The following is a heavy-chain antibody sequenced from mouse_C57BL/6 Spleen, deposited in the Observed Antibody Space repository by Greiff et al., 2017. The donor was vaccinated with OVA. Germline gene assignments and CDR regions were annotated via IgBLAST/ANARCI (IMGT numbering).Heavy chain of an antibody. V-gene: IGHV1-59*01. D-gene: IGHD1-1*01. CDR1: GYTFTSYW. CDR2: IDPSDSYT. Sequence: QVQLQQPGAELVRPGTSVKLSCKASGYTFTSYWMHWVKQRPGQGLEWIGVIDPSDSYTNYNQKFKGKATLTVDTSSSTAYMQLSSLTSEDSAVYYCARGYYGSGGDYFDYWGQGTTLTVSS. J-gene: IGHJ2*01. CDR3: ARGYYGSGGDYFDY.